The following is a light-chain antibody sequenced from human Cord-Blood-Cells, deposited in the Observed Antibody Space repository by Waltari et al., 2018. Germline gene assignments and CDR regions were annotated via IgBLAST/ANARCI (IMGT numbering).Light chain of an antibody. V-gene: IGLV2-23*02. CDR3: CSYAGSSTLV. CDR2: EVS. CDR1: SSQAGSYDL. Sequence: QSALPQPASVSGSPGQSLTISCTGTSSQAGSYDLVSWYQQHPGKAPKHVIYEVSKRPSGVSNRFSGSKSGNTASLTISGLQAEDEADYYCCSYAGSSTLVFGGGTKLTVL. J-gene: IGLJ2*01.